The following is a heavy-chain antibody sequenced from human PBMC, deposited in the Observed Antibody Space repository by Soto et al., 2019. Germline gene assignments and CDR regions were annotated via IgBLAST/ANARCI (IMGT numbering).Heavy chain of an antibody. CDR1: GGSFSGYY. J-gene: IGHJ4*02. CDR3: ARDLNYYYGSGSPGDY. D-gene: IGHD3-10*01. Sequence: SETLSLTCAVYGGSFSGYYWSWIRQPPGKGLEWIGEIYYSGSTNYNPSLKSRVTISVDTSNNQFSLKLSSVTAADTAVYYCARDLNYYYGSGSPGDYWGQGTLVTVSS. V-gene: IGHV4-34*01. CDR2: IYYSGST.